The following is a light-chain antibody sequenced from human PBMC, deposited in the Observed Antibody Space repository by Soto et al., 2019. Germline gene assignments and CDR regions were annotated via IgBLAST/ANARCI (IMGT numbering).Light chain of an antibody. CDR1: QSVLQSFNNKNY. J-gene: IGKJ1*01. Sequence: DIVMIQSPDSLAVSLGERATIHCRSSQSVLQSFNNKNYVAWYQQKPGQTPKLLIYWASTRESGVPGRFSGSGSGTEFTLTISSLQAEDVAVYYCQQYYSTPRTFGQGTKVEIK. V-gene: IGKV4-1*01. CDR2: WAS. CDR3: QQYYSTPRT.